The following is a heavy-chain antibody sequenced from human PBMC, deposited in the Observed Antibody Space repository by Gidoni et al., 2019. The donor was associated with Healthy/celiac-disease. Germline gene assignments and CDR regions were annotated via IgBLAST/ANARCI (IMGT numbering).Heavy chain of an antibody. V-gene: IGHV3-48*01. D-gene: IGHD3-22*01. CDR1: GFTFSSYS. CDR2: ISSSSTTI. Sequence: EVQLVESGGGLVQPGGSLRLPWAASGFTFSSYSMNWVRQAPGKGLEWVSYISSSSTTIYYADSVKCRFTISRDNAKNSLYLQMNSLSAEDTAVYYCARGPPYYYDSSGSPDYWGQGTLVTVSS. CDR3: ARGPPYYYDSSGSPDY. J-gene: IGHJ4*02.